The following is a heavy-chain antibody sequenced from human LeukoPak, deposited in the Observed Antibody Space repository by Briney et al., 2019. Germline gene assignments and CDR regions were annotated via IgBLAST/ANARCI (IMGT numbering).Heavy chain of an antibody. Sequence: GGSLRLSCAASGLTFSGYWMHWVRQAPGKGLVWVSRISSDGISTNYADSVRGRFTISRSNAKNTLYLQMDSLRAEDTAVYFCARAPMSGYTYTMGSWGQGTPVTVSS. D-gene: IGHD5-18*01. CDR1: GLTFSGYW. V-gene: IGHV3-74*01. J-gene: IGHJ4*02. CDR2: ISSDGIST. CDR3: ARAPMSGYTYTMGS.